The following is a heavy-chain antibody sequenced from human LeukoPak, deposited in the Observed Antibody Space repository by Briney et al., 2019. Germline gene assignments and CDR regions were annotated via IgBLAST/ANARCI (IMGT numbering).Heavy chain of an antibody. CDR3: ARLPLRSHFDY. CDR2: IYYSGST. Sequence: SETLSLTCTVSGGSISSYYWSWIRQPPGKGLEWIGYIYYSGSTNYNPSLKSRVTISIDTSKNQFSLKLSAVTAADTAVYYCARLPLRSHFDYWGQGTLVTVSS. V-gene: IGHV4-59*08. CDR1: GGSISSYY. J-gene: IGHJ4*02.